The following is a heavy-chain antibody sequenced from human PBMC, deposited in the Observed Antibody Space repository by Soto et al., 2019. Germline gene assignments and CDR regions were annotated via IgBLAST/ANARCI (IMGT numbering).Heavy chain of an antibody. V-gene: IGHV4-39*01. D-gene: IGHD1-1*01. CDR3: ARQNRQLWPNFDF. CDR2: IHHSGGT. Sequence: QVQLQESGPGLVKPWETLSLTCTVSGDSITNNNYYWGWIRQSPGKGLEWMGSIHHSGGTYNNPSLKRRITMSADSSKNQLSLSLTSVTAADTAVYYCARQNRQLWPNFDFWGQGTLVAVSS. J-gene: IGHJ4*02. CDR1: GDSITNNNYY.